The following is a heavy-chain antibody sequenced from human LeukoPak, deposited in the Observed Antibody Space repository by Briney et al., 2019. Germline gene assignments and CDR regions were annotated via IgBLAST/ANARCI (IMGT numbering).Heavy chain of an antibody. D-gene: IGHD3-22*01. J-gene: IGHJ4*02. CDR2: IYYSGST. V-gene: IGHV4-59*01. CDR1: GGSISSYY. Sequence: SETLSLTCTVSGGSISSYYWSWIRQPPGKGLEWIGYIYYSGSTNYNPSLKSRVTISVDTSKNQFSLKLSSVTAADTAVYYCARGGNYYDSSPPTQYDYWGQGTLVTVSS. CDR3: ARGGNYYDSSPPTQYDY.